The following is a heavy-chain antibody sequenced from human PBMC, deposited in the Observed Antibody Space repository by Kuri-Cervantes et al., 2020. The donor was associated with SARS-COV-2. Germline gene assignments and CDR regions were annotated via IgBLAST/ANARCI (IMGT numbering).Heavy chain of an antibody. D-gene: IGHD3-3*01. J-gene: IGHJ5*02. CDR1: GGSISSYY. Sequence: ESLNISCTVSGGSISSYYWSWIRQPPGKGLEWIGDNYYSGSTNYNPSLKSRVTISVDASKNQFSLKLSSVTAADTAVYYCARQMMSCITILGVVITRHWFVPWGQGTLVTVSS. CDR2: NYYSGST. CDR3: ARQMMSCITILGVVITRHWFVP. V-gene: IGHV4-59*08.